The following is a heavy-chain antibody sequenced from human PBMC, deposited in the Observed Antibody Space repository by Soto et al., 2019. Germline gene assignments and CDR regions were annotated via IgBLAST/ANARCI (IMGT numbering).Heavy chain of an antibody. D-gene: IGHD2-2*01. CDR3: ARHVPAAGYYYGMDV. J-gene: IGHJ6*02. Sequence: QVQLVQSGAEVKKPGSSVKVSCKASGGTFSSYAISWVRQAPGQGLEWMGGIIPIFGTANYAQKFQGRVTXTXXXSXXTAYMELSSLRSEDTAVYDCARHVPAAGYYYGMDVWGQGTTVTVSS. V-gene: IGHV1-69*05. CDR2: IIPIFGTA. CDR1: GGTFSSYA.